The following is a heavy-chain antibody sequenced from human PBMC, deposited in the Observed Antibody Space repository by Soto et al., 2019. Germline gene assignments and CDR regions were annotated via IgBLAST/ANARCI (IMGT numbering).Heavy chain of an antibody. CDR2: TSGSGGGS. D-gene: IGHD2-2*01. CDR3: AKNPRSSTSPQYFDH. CDR1: GFSFSSYA. Sequence: GGSLRLSCAASGFSFSSYAMAWARQAPGWGLEWVSATSGSGGGSHYADSVKGRFTISRDNSKNTLYLQMTSLKAEDTAFYYFAKNPRSSTSPQYFDHWGQGTLVTVSS. V-gene: IGHV3-23*01. J-gene: IGHJ4*02.